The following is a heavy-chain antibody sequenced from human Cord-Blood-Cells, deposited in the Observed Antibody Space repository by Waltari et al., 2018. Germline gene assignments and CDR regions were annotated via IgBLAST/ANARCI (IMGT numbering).Heavy chain of an antibody. Sequence: QLQLQESGPGLVKPSETLYLTCTVSGGSISSSSYYWGWIRQPPGKWLEWIGSIYYSWSTYYNPSLKSRVTISVDTSKNQFSLKLSSVTAADTAVYYCARQVYSSSAGAFDIWGQGTMVTVSS. J-gene: IGHJ3*02. CDR1: GGSISSSSYY. CDR2: IYYSWST. D-gene: IGHD6-6*01. CDR3: ARQVYSSSAGAFDI. V-gene: IGHV4-39*01.